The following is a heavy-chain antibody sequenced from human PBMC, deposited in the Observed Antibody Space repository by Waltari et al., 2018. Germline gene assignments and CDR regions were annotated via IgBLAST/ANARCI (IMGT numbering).Heavy chain of an antibody. Sequence: QLQLQEPGPGVVKPSETLSRTCSVSGVSITSNRHYWGWIRQPPGQGPEWLATMSYSGTTYSSPSLKSRLTISRDTSKNQLSLKLGSVTAADTAVYYCATYIGASVGTAAFDVWGQGTMVSVSS. D-gene: IGHD5-12*01. V-gene: IGHV4-39*01. CDR1: GVSITSNRHY. CDR3: ATYIGASVGTAAFDV. J-gene: IGHJ3*01. CDR2: MSYSGTT.